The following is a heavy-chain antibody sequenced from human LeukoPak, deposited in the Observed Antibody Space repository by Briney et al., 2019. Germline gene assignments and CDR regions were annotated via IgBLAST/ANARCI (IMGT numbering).Heavy chain of an antibody. V-gene: IGHV3-53*01. CDR1: GFIVTNNY. D-gene: IGHD2-15*01. Sequence: GGSLRLSCAASGFIVTNNYMSWVRQAPGKGLEWVSSIYTGDTTEYAGSVKGRFTISRDNSKNTLYLQMNSLRTEDTAVYYCATLYGGQRADGYWGQGTLVTVSS. CDR2: IYTGDTT. CDR3: ATLYGGQRADGY. J-gene: IGHJ4*02.